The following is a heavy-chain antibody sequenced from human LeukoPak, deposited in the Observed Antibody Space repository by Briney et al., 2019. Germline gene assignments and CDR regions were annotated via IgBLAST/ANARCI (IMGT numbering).Heavy chain of an antibody. CDR3: ARDSRQQLISSWFDP. V-gene: IGHV1-18*01. CDR1: GYTFTSYG. D-gene: IGHD6-13*01. Sequence: ASVKVSCKASGYTFTSYGISWVRQAPGQGLEWMGWISAYNGKTNYAHKLQSRGTITTDTSTSRAYMELRRLRSDDTAVYYCARDSRQQLISSWFDPWGQGTLVTVSS. J-gene: IGHJ5*02. CDR2: ISAYNGKT.